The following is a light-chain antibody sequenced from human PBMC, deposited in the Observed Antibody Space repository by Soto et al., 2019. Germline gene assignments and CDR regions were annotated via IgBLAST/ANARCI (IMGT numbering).Light chain of an antibody. V-gene: IGKV3-15*01. CDR3: QQYNNWPSIT. Sequence: IVMTQSPATLSVSPGERATLSCRASQSVSSNLAWYQQKPGQAPRLLIYGASNRATGIPARFSGSGSGTEFTLTISSLQSEDFAVYYCQQYNNWPSITFGQGTRLEIK. CDR1: QSVSSN. J-gene: IGKJ5*01. CDR2: GAS.